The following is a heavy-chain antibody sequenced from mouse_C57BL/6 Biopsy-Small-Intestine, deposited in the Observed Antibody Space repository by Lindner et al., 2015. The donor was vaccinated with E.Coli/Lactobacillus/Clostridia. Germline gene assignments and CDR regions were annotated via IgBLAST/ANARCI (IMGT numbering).Heavy chain of an antibody. V-gene: IGHV14-2*01. CDR1: GFNIRDYY. CDR3: AREFITTLGYYFDY. J-gene: IGHJ2*01. D-gene: IGHD1-1*01. Sequence: VQLQGSGADLVKPGASVKLSCTASGFNIRDYYIHWVKQKTDQGLEWIGRIDPGDGESKYAPKFQDKATITADTSSNTAYLQLSSLTSEASAVYYCAREFITTLGYYFDYWGHGTTLTVSS. CDR2: IDPGDGES.